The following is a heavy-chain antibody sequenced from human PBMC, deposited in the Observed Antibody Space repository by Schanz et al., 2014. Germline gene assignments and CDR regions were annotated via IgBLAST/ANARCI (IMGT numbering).Heavy chain of an antibody. J-gene: IGHJ4*02. D-gene: IGHD2-15*01. Sequence: VQLVESGGGFVQPGGSLGLSCVVSGFTVGSDHMSWVRQAPGKGLEWVAVISYDGRNKYYADSVKGRFTISRDNSKNTLYLQMNSLRAEDTAVYYCARDRGYCSGGSCLTFDYWGQGTLVTVSS. CDR3: ARDRGYCSGGSCLTFDY. CDR1: GFTVGSDH. CDR2: ISYDGRNK. V-gene: IGHV3-30*19.